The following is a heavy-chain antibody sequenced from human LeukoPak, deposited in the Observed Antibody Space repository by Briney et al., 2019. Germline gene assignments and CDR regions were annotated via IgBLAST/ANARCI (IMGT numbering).Heavy chain of an antibody. V-gene: IGHV3-23*01. J-gene: IGHJ4*02. Sequence: PGESLRLSCAAPGFTFSSYAMSWVRQAPGKGLEWVSAISGSGGSTYYADSVKGRFTISRDNSKNTLYLQMNSLRAEDTAVYYCAKEAKPPGNYYDSSGYYYDYWGQGTLVTVSS. CDR1: GFTFSSYA. D-gene: IGHD3-22*01. CDR2: ISGSGGST. CDR3: AKEAKPPGNYYDSSGYYYDY.